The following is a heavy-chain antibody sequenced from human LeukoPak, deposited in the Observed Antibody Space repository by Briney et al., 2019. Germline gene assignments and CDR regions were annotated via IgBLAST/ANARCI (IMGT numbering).Heavy chain of an antibody. CDR1: GYTFTSYA. Sequence: GASVKVSCKASGYTFTSYAMHWVRQAPGQRLEWMGWINAGNGNTKYSQKFQGRVTITRDTSTSTAYMELRSLRSDDTAVYYCARVPYYDILTGWFQFDYWGQGTLVTVSS. D-gene: IGHD3-9*01. J-gene: IGHJ4*02. CDR2: INAGNGNT. CDR3: ARVPYYDILTGWFQFDY. V-gene: IGHV1-3*01.